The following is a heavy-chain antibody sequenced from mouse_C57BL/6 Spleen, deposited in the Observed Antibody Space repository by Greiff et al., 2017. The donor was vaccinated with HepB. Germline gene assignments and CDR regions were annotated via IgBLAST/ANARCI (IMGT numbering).Heavy chain of an antibody. Sequence: QVQLQQSGPELVKPGASVKISCKASGYAFSSSWMNWVKQRPGKGLEWIGRIYPGDGDTNYNGKFKGKATLTADKSSSTAYMQLSSLTSEDSAVYFCGREGSLGGAMDYWGQGTSVTVSS. CDR1: GYAFSSSW. J-gene: IGHJ4*01. CDR3: GREGSLGGAMDY. D-gene: IGHD4-1*01. V-gene: IGHV1-82*01. CDR2: IYPGDGDT.